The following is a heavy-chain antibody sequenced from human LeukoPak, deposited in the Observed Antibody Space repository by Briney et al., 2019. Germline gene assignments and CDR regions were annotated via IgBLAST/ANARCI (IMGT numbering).Heavy chain of an antibody. CDR3: ARYCSGGDCYSKALDY. J-gene: IGHJ4*02. V-gene: IGHV4-59*01. D-gene: IGHD2-15*01. CDR1: GGSINNYW. Sequence: PSETLSLTCSVSGGSINNYWWNWIRQPPGKGLEWIGYIYYSGSTSYNPSLKSRLTISVDTSLNQFSLKLNSVTAADTAVYYCARYCSGGDCYSKALDYWGQGILVTVSS. CDR2: IYYSGST.